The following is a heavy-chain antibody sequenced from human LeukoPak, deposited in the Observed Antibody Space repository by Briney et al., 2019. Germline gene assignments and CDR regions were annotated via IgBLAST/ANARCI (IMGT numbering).Heavy chain of an antibody. J-gene: IGHJ4*02. CDR3: SRGSGWLSVY. Sequence: PGGSLRLSCTASGFTFGDYLMSWFRQAPGKWLEWIGFISGGTTEYAASVKGRFTISRDDSTSIAYLQMNSLTTEDTAVYYCSRGSGWLSVYWGQGTLVTVSS. D-gene: IGHD6-19*01. CDR2: ISGGTT. CDR1: GFTFGDYL. V-gene: IGHV3-49*03.